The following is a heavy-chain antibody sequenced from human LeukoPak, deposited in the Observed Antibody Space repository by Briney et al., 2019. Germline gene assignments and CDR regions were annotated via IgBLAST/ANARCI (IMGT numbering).Heavy chain of an antibody. J-gene: IGHJ4*02. CDR3: ARTAVADSSIYDY. V-gene: IGHV4-34*01. Sequence: SETLSLTCAVYGGSFSGYYWSWIRQPPGKGLEWIGYIYHSGSTYYNPSLKSRVTISVDRSKNQFSLKLSSVTAADTAAYYCARTAVADSSIYDYWGQGTLVTVSS. CDR2: IYHSGST. D-gene: IGHD6-19*01. CDR1: GGSFSGYY.